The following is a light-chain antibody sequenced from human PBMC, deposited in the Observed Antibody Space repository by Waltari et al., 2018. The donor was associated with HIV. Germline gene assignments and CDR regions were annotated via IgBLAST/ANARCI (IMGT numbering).Light chain of an antibody. J-gene: IGKJ4*01. Sequence: DIVMTQSPDSLPVSLGERATINCTASRSILYSSDNRNYLAWYQQKPRRPPRLLISWASTRESGVPDRFSGSGCGTDFALTISRLQAEDVAVYHCQQYLRSPPTFGGGTKVEIK. CDR1: RSILYSSDNRNY. V-gene: IGKV4-1*01. CDR3: QQYLRSPPT. CDR2: WAS.